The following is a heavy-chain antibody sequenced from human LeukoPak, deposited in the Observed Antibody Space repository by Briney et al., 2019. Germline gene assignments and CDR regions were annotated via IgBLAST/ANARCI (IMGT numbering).Heavy chain of an antibody. CDR3: AKGPSRIGSESI. CDR1: GFTFSSYG. Sequence: GGSLRLSCAASGFTFSSYGMHWVRQAPGQGLEWVAFIRYDGSNKYYADSVKGRFTISRDNSKNTLYLQMNSLRAQDTAVYYCAKGPSRIGSESIWGQGTMVTVSS. V-gene: IGHV3-30*02. D-gene: IGHD1-26*01. J-gene: IGHJ3*02. CDR2: IRYDGSNK.